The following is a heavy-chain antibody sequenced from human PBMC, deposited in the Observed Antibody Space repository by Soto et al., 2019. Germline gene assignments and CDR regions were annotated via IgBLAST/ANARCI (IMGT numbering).Heavy chain of an antibody. Sequence: GGCLRLSCAACGFSFEDYAMDGVRQAPGKGLEWVSGISWNSGSIGYADSVKGRFTISRDNAKNSLYLQMNSLRAEDTALYYCAKAGFWSGYYSLVDYWGQGTLVTVSS. CDR2: ISWNSGSI. D-gene: IGHD3-3*01. V-gene: IGHV3-9*01. J-gene: IGHJ4*02. CDR1: GFSFEDYA. CDR3: AKAGFWSGYYSLVDY.